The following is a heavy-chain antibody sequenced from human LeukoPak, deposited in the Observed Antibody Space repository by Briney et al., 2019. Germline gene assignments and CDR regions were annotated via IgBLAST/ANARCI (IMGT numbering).Heavy chain of an antibody. CDR1: GYTFTGYY. CDR2: INPNSGDT. Sequence: ASVKVSCKPSGYTFTGYYMHRVRQAPGQGLEWMGWINPNSGDTNYAQKFQGRVTMTSDTSISTAYMALSGLRSDDTAVYYCTRALETMGAKRYFDYWGQGTLVTVSS. J-gene: IGHJ4*02. V-gene: IGHV1-2*02. CDR3: TRALETMGAKRYFDY. D-gene: IGHD3-16*01.